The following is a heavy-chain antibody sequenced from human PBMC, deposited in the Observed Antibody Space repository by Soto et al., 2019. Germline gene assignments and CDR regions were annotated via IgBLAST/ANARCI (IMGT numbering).Heavy chain of an antibody. Sequence: EVQLVESGGGLVKPGGSLRLSCAASGFTFSSYSMNWVRQAPGKVLEWVSSISSSSSYIYYADSVKGRFTISRDNAKNSLYLQMNSLRAEDTAVYYCARAKYYYDSHTGGWFDPWGQGTLVTVSS. CDR2: ISSSSSYI. CDR1: GFTFSSYS. CDR3: ARAKYYYDSHTGGWFDP. V-gene: IGHV3-21*01. J-gene: IGHJ5*02. D-gene: IGHD3-22*01.